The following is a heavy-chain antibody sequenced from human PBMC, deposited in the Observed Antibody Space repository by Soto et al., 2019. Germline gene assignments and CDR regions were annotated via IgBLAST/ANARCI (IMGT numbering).Heavy chain of an antibody. V-gene: IGHV3-73*01. J-gene: IGHJ6*02. CDR3: TSPRYYDFWRGYHSPYYYYYGMDV. CDR1: GFTFSGSA. Sequence: GGSLRLSCAASGFTFSGSAMHWVRQASGKGLEWVGRIRSKANSYATAYAASVKGRFTISRDDSKNTAYLQMNSLKTEDTAVYYCTSPRYYDFWRGYHSPYYYYYGMDVWGQG. CDR2: IRSKANSYAT. D-gene: IGHD3-3*01.